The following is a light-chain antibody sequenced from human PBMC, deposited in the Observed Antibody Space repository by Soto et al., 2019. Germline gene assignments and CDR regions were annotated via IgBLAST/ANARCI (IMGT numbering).Light chain of an antibody. Sequence: EIVLTQSPGTLSLSPGDRASLSCRASHSVSNNYLAWHQQRPGQAPRLLIFGASNRATGVPDRFTGSASGTDFTLTISRLQPEDFALYFCQQYASSPVTFGGGTKVDIK. J-gene: IGKJ4*01. CDR3: QQYASSPVT. CDR1: HSVSNNY. V-gene: IGKV3-20*01. CDR2: GAS.